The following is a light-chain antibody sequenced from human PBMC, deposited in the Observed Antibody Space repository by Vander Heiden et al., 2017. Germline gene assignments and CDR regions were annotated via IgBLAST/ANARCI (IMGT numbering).Light chain of an antibody. V-gene: IGKV3-11*01. CDR1: QSVSSY. CDR3: QQRSNWPST. Sequence: EVMLPHSPATLSLSPGERATLSCRASQSVSSYLAWYQQKPGQAPRLLIYDASNRATGIPARFSGSGSGTDFTLTISSLEPEDFAVYYCQQRSNWPSTFGGGTKVEIK. J-gene: IGKJ4*01. CDR2: DAS.